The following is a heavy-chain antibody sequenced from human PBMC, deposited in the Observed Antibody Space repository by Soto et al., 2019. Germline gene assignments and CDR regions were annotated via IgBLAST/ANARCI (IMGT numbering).Heavy chain of an antibody. J-gene: IGHJ3*02. CDR2: IIPIFGTA. CDR1: GGTFSSYA. Sequence: GASVKVSCKASGGTFSSYAISWVRQAPGQGLEWMGGIIPIFGTANYAQRFQGRVTITADESTSTAYMELSSLRSEDTAVYYCARETYYYDSSGYPGAFDIWGQGTMVTVSS. V-gene: IGHV1-69*13. CDR3: ARETYYYDSSGYPGAFDI. D-gene: IGHD3-22*01.